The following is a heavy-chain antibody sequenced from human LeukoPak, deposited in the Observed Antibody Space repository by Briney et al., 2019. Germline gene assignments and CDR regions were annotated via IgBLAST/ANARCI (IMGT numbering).Heavy chain of an antibody. CDR1: GGTFSSYA. J-gene: IGHJ4*02. CDR3: ARDRDSGSYNAVDY. D-gene: IGHD1-26*01. CDR2: ISAYNGNT. V-gene: IGHV1-18*01. Sequence: ASVKVSCKASGGTFSSYAISWVRQAPGQGLEWMGWISAYNGNTDYAQNLQGRVTITTDTSTSTAYMELRSLRSDDTAVYYCARDRDSGSYNAVDYWGQGTLVTVSS.